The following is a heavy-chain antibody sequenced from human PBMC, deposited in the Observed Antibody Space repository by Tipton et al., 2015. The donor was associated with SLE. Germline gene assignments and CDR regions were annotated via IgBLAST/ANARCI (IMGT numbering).Heavy chain of an antibody. V-gene: IGHV4-34*01. CDR3: ARGPFYY. CDR1: GGSFSGYS. J-gene: IGHJ4*02. Sequence: TLSLTCAVYGGSFSGYSWSWIRQPPGKWLEWIGEINHSGSTNYNPSLKSRVTISVDTSKNQFSLKLSSVTAADTAVYYCARGPFYYWGQGTLVTVSS. CDR2: INHSGST.